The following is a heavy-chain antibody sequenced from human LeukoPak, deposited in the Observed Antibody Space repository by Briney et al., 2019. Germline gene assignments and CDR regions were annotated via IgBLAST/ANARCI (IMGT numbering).Heavy chain of an antibody. CDR1: GGSISSYY. CDR3: ARWLEAGQYNWFDP. J-gene: IGHJ5*02. Sequence: PSETLSLTCTVSGGSISSYYWSWIRQPPGKGLEWIGYIYYSGSTNYNPSLKSRVTISVDTSKNQFSLKLSSVTAADTAVYYCARWLEAGQYNWFDPWGQGTLVTVSS. V-gene: IGHV4-59*01. CDR2: IYYSGST. D-gene: IGHD6-19*01.